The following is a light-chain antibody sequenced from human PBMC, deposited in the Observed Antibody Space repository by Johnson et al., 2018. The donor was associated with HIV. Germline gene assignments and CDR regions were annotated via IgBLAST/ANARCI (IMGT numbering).Light chain of an antibody. Sequence: QAVLTQPPSVSAAPGQKVTISCSGSSSNIGNSYVSWYQQLPGTAPKLLIYDNNKRPSGIPDRFSGSKSGTSATLGITGLQTGGEADYYCGTWDSSLSAYVFGAGTKVTVL. CDR3: GTWDSSLSAYV. CDR1: SSNIGNSY. V-gene: IGLV1-51*01. J-gene: IGLJ1*01. CDR2: DNN.